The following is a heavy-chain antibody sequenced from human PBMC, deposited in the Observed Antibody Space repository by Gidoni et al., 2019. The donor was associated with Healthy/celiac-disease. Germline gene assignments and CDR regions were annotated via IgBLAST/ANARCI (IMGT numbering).Heavy chain of an antibody. CDR3: ARQSSAAGTLEYFQH. D-gene: IGHD6-13*01. V-gene: IGHV4-39*01. CDR1: GGSISSSSYY. Sequence: QLQLQESGPGLVKPSETLSLTCTVSGGSISSSSYYWGWIRQPPGKGLEWNGRIYYSGSTYYNPSLQSRVTISVDTSKNQFSLKLSSVTAADTAVYYCARQSSAAGTLEYFQHWCQGTLVTVSS. J-gene: IGHJ1*01. CDR2: IYYSGST.